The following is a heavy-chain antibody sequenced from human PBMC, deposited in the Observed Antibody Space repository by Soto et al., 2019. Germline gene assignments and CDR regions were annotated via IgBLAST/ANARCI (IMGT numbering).Heavy chain of an antibody. CDR3: ARERGLGAVDTAMVAPAWFDP. V-gene: IGHV4-61*01. J-gene: IGHJ5*02. CDR1: GGSVSSGSYY. Sequence: SETLSLTCTVSGGSVSSGSYYWSWIRQPPGKGLEWIGYIYYSGSTNYNPSLKSRVTISVDTSKNQFSLKLSSVTAADTAVYYCARERGLGAVDTAMVAPAWFDPWGQGTLVTVSS. D-gene: IGHD5-18*01. CDR2: IYYSGST.